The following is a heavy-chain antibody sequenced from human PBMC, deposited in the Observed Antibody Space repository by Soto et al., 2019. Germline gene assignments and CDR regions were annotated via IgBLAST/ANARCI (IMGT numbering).Heavy chain of an antibody. CDR1: GFSLSTSGVG. J-gene: IGHJ4*02. Sequence: QITLKESGPTLVKPTQTLTLTCTFSGFSLSTSGVGVGWIRQPTGKALEWLALIYWDDDKRYSPTLKSRLTITKDTSKNQVVLTITNMDPVDTATYYCAHRPSYCSGGSCYSGFDYWCQGTLVTVSS. CDR3: AHRPSYCSGGSCYSGFDY. CDR2: IYWDDDK. V-gene: IGHV2-5*02. D-gene: IGHD2-15*01.